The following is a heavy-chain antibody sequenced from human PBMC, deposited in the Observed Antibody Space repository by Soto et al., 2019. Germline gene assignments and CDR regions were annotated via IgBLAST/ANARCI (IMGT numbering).Heavy chain of an antibody. Sequence: QVQLQESGPGLVKPSQTLSLTCTVSGGSISSGGYYWSWIRQHPGKGLEWIGYIYYSGSTYYNPSLKSGVTISVDTSKNQFSLKLSYVTAADTAVYYCARVLLFMGATLPNWYFDLWVRGTLVTFSS. CDR2: IYYSGST. V-gene: IGHV4-31*03. D-gene: IGHD1-26*01. J-gene: IGHJ2*01. CDR3: ARVLLFMGATLPNWYFDL. CDR1: GGSISSGGYY.